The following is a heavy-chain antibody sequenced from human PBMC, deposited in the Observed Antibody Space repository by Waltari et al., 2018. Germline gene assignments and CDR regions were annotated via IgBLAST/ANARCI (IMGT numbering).Heavy chain of an antibody. D-gene: IGHD3-16*01. CDR2: ITWNGGII. J-gene: IGHJ4*02. CDR1: GFKFNDYG. V-gene: IGHV3-20*04. Sequence: EVQLAESGGAVVRPGGSLRRTCVASGFKFNDYGMSWVRRVPGKGLEWVSGITWNGGIISYSVSVKGRFTITRDNDKNSLSLQMTSLRVEDTALYYCARYLNWGLPRFDNWGQGTQVTVSS. CDR3: ARYLNWGLPRFDN.